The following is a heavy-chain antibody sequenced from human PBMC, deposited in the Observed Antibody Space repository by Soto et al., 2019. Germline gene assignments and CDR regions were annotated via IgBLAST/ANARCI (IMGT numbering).Heavy chain of an antibody. CDR1: GFTFSSYS. J-gene: IGHJ4*02. CDR2: ISSSSSYI. V-gene: IGHV3-21*01. Sequence: SGGSLRLSCAASGFTFSSYSMNWVRQAPGKGLEWVSSISSSSSYIYYADSVKGRFTISRDNAKNSLYPQMNSLRAEDTAVYYFARDRGKGCSGWPCHYWGQGAL. D-gene: IGHD6-19*01. CDR3: ARDRGKGCSGWPCHY.